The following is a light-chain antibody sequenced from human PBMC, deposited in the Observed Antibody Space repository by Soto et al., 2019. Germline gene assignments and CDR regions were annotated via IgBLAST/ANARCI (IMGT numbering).Light chain of an antibody. J-gene: IGKJ5*01. Sequence: DIQMTQSPSTLFVSIGDRATITCRASQSTSSYLAWYQQKPGKAPKLLIYDASSLQSGVPSRFSGSGSGTDFTLTISSLQPEDFATYYCQQRYSTPITFGQGTKLEI. CDR3: QQRYSTPIT. V-gene: IGKV1-39*01. CDR1: QSTSSY. CDR2: DAS.